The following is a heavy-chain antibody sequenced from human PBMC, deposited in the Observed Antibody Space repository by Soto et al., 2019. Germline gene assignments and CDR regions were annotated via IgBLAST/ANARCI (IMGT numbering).Heavy chain of an antibody. Sequence: PGGSLRLSCAASGFTFSSYAMSWVRQAPGKGLEWVSAISGSGGSTYYADSVKGRFTISRDNSKNTLYLQMNSLRAEDTAVYYCAKDPVGSRGYEGYFDYWGQGTLVTVSS. D-gene: IGHD5-12*01. V-gene: IGHV3-23*01. CDR2: ISGSGGST. CDR3: AKDPVGSRGYEGYFDY. CDR1: GFTFSSYA. J-gene: IGHJ4*02.